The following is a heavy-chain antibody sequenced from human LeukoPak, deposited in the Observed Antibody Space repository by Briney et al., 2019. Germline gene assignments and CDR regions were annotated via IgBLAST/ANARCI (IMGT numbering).Heavy chain of an antibody. CDR1: GYTFTNYD. D-gene: IGHD3-10*01. V-gene: IGHV1-18*01. J-gene: IGHJ6*03. Sequence: ASVKVSCKASGYTFTNYDISWVRQAPGQGLEWMGWISVYNGNPNYAQKFQGRVAMTTDTSTSTAYMELRSLRSDDTAVYYCGRLWFGELLNGDQIYYYYYMDVWGKGATVTISS. CDR3: GRLWFGELLNGDQIYYYYYMDV. CDR2: ISVYNGNP.